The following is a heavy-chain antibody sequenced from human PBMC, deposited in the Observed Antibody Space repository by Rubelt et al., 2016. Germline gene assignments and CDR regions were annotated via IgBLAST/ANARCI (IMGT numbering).Heavy chain of an antibody. CDR2: IYSGGST. CDR3: ARISRINNYYGMDV. CDR1: GFTVSSNY. V-gene: IGHV3-66*01. J-gene: IGHJ6*02. Sequence: EVQLVESGGGLVQPGGSLRLSCAASGFTVSSNYMSWVRQAPGKGLEWVSVIYSGGSTYYADSVKGRFTISRDNSKNTLYLQMNSLRAEDKAVYYCARISRINNYYGMDVWGHGTTVTVSS.